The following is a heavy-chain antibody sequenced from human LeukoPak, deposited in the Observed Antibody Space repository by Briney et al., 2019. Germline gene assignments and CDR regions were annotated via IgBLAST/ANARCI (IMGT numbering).Heavy chain of an antibody. Sequence: GASVNVSCKASGFIFTSLAVRWVRQARGQRLEWIGWIAVGSGHTNYAQKFQERVTITRDMPSRTVYMQLSGLTSEDTADYSCAADLYYYGSGSKYKGDAFEIWGQGTMITVSS. D-gene: IGHD3-10*01. CDR3: AADLYYYGSGSKYKGDAFEI. CDR2: IAVGSGHT. J-gene: IGHJ3*02. CDR1: GFIFTSLA. V-gene: IGHV1-58*01.